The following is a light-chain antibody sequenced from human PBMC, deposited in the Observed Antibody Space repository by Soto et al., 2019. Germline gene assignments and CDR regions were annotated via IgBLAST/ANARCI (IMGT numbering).Light chain of an antibody. V-gene: IGKV3-11*01. Sequence: EIVLTQSPGTLSLSPGEAVTLSCRASQTVLSSYVAWYQQKPGQPPRLLIYDASNRATGIPARFSGSGSGTDFTLTISSLEPEDFAVYYCQQRSNWPPTFGQGTRLEIK. CDR2: DAS. CDR3: QQRSNWPPT. CDR1: QTVLSSY. J-gene: IGKJ5*01.